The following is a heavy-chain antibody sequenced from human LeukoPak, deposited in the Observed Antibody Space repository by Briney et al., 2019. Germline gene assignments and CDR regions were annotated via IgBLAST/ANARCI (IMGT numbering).Heavy chain of an antibody. Sequence: ASVKVSCKASGYSFTSYHIHWVRQAPGQGLEWMGIINPSGGSTTYAQKFRGRVTMTRDTSTSTVYMELSSLRSEDTAMYYCARDQARVTTCPGDYWGQGTVVTVSS. CDR3: ARDQARVTTCPGDY. D-gene: IGHD3-22*01. J-gene: IGHJ4*02. V-gene: IGHV1-46*01. CDR2: INPSGGST. CDR1: GYSFTSYH.